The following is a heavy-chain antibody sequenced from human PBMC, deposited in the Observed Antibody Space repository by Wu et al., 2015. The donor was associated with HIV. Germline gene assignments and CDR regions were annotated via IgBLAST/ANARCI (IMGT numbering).Heavy chain of an antibody. V-gene: IGHV1-18*01. CDR1: GYTFKSYA. D-gene: IGHD2-15*01. CDR3: ARGYFYDGGYYFDS. Sequence: QVQLVQSGAEVEKPGASVRVSCQASGYTFKSYAVTWMRQAPGQGLEWMGWIVPYSGKIQYAQNFEGRVTMTTDTSTSTAYLELRSLRSDDTAVYYCARGYFYDGGYYFDSWGPGIWSPSRQ. CDR2: IVPYSGKI. J-gene: IGHJ4*02.